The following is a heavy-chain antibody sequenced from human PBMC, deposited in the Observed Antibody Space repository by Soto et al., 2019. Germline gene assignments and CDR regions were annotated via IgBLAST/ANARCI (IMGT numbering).Heavy chain of an antibody. CDR2: IYYSGST. V-gene: IGHV4-31*03. J-gene: IGHJ4*02. D-gene: IGHD2-2*01. CDR3: ARDRRYCSSTSCYPPYFDY. Sequence: SETLSLTCTVSGCSISSGGYYWSWIRQHPGKGLEWIGYIYYSGSTYYNPSLKSRVTISVDTSKNQFSLKLSSVTAADTAVYYCARDRRYCSSTSCYPPYFDYWGQGTLVTVSS. CDR1: GCSISSGGYY.